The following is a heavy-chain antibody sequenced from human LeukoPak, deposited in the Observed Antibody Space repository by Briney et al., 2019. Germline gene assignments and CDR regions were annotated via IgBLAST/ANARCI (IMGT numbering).Heavy chain of an antibody. Sequence: SETLSLTCTVSGGSISSDYWSWLRQPAGKGLEWIGRIYTSGSTNYNPSLKRRATMSVDMYQNQFSLELSSVTAADTAVYYCASHMRGSGYNAAFDYWGQGTLVTVSS. V-gene: IGHV4-4*07. CDR3: ASHMRGSGYNAAFDY. CDR1: GGSISSDY. J-gene: IGHJ4*02. CDR2: IYTSGST. D-gene: IGHD3-22*01.